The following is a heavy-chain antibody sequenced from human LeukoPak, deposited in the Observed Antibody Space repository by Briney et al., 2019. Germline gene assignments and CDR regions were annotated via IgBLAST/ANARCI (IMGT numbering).Heavy chain of an antibody. Sequence: SETLSLTCAVYGGSFSGYYWSWIRQPPGKGLEWIGEINHNGSTNYNPSLKSRVTISVDTSKNQFSLKLSSVTAADTAVYYCARGPKRITMVRGVIRPFDYWGQGTLVTVSS. CDR2: INHNGST. CDR3: ARGPKRITMVRGVIRPFDY. CDR1: GGSFSGYY. D-gene: IGHD3-10*01. J-gene: IGHJ4*02. V-gene: IGHV4-34*01.